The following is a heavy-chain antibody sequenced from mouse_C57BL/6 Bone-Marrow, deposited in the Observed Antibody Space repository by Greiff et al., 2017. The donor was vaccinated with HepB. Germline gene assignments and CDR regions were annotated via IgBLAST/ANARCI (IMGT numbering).Heavy chain of an antibody. V-gene: IGHV10-1*01. J-gene: IGHJ4*01. CDR3: VRLGACYAMDY. CDR2: IRSKSNNYAT. D-gene: IGHD3-1*01. CDR1: GFSFNTYA. Sequence: EAGGGLVQPKGSLKLSCAASGFSFNTYAMNWVRQAPGKGLEWVARIRSKSNNYATYYADSVKDRFTISRDDSESMLYLQMNNLKTEDTAMYYCVRLGACYAMDYWGQGTSVTVSS.